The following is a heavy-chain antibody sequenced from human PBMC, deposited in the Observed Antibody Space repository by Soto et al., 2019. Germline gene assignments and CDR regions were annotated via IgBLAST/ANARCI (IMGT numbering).Heavy chain of an antibody. Sequence: QVQLQESGPGLVKPSQTLSLTCTVSGYSISSGNHYWSWIRQPPGKGLEWVGNIYNCGSTYYNPSLKSQVTISIETSKNQFSLKLSSVTAADTAVYYCAKIQVRRFSGQNWFDPWGQGTLVTVSS. J-gene: IGHJ5*02. CDR2: IYNCGST. D-gene: IGHD6-19*01. CDR1: GYSISSGNHY. V-gene: IGHV4-30-4*01. CDR3: AKIQVRRFSGQNWFDP.